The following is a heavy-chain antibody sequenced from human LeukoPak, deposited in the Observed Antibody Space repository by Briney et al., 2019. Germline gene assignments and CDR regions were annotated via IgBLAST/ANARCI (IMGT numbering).Heavy chain of an antibody. CDR3: ARMMYYYGSGSDDDY. CDR1: GYTFTGYY. V-gene: IGHV1-2*02. J-gene: IGHJ4*02. CDR2: INPNSGGT. Sequence: ASVKVSCKASGYTFTGYYIHWVRQAPGQGLEWMGWINPNSGGTNYAQKFQGRVTMTRDTSISTAYMDLSSLTSDDAAVYFCARMMYYYGSGSDDDYWGQGTLVTVSS. D-gene: IGHD3-10*01.